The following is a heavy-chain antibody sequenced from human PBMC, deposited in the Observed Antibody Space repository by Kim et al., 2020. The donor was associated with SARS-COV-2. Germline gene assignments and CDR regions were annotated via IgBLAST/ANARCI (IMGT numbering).Heavy chain of an antibody. Sequence: GGSLRLSCAASGFTFDDYGMSWVRQAPGKGLEWVSGINWNGGSTGYADSVKGRFTISRDNAKNSLYLQMNSLRAEDTALYYCARDPYPGTVTTEGRLAATDYWGQEPWSPSPQ. D-gene: IGHD4-17*01. CDR3: ARDPYPGTVTTEGRLAATDY. V-gene: IGHV3-20*04. J-gene: IGHJ4*01. CDR1: GFTFDDYG. CDR2: INWNGGST.